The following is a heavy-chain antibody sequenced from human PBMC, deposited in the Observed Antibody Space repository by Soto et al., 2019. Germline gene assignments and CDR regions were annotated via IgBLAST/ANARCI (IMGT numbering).Heavy chain of an antibody. V-gene: IGHV3-33*01. J-gene: IGHJ4*02. D-gene: IGHD3-10*01. CDR3: AAGEPLDY. CDR2: IWYDGSNK. Sequence: ESGGGVVQPGRSLRLSCAASGFTFSNYGMHWVRQAPGKGLEWAAIIWYDGSNKYYADSVKGRFTISRDNSKNTVYLQMNSLRAEDTAMYYCAAGEPLDYRGQGTLVTVSS. CDR1: GFTFSNYG.